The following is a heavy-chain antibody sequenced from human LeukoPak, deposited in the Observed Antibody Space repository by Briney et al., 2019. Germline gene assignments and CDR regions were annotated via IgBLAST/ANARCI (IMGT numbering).Heavy chain of an antibody. CDR1: GGTFSSYA. CDR3: ASSSYYDFWSGTPDAFDI. V-gene: IGHV1-18*01. D-gene: IGHD3-3*01. J-gene: IGHJ3*02. CDR2: ISAYNGNT. Sequence: ASVKVSCKASGGTFSSYAISWVRQAPGQGLEWMGWISAYNGNTNYAQKLQGRVIMTTDTSTSTAYMELRSLRSDDTAVYYCASSSYYDFWSGTPDAFDIWGQGTMVTVSS.